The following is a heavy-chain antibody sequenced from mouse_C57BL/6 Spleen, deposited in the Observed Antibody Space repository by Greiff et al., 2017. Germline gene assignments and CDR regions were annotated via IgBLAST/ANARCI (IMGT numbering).Heavy chain of an antibody. CDR2: IDPSDSYT. CDR1: GYTFTSYW. V-gene: IGHV1-69*01. J-gene: IGHJ3*01. Sequence: QVQLQQPGAELVMPGASVKLSCKASGYTFTSYWMHWVKQRPGQGLEWIGEIDPSDSYTNYNQKFKGKSTLTVDKSSSTAYMQLSSLTSEDSAVYYWASLTGTFAYWGQGTLVTVSA. D-gene: IGHD4-1*01. CDR3: ASLTGTFAY.